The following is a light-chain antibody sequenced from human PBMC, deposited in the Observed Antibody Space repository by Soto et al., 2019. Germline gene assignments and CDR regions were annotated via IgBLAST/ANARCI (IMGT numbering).Light chain of an antibody. J-gene: IGKJ1*01. CDR2: KAS. CDR1: QSSSSW. CDR3: QQYFEWPPMT. Sequence: DIQMTQSPSTLSGSVGNRVTITCRASQSSSSWLAWYQQKPGKAPKLLIYKASTLKSGVPSRFSGSGSGTEFTLTISRLRSEDSAIYYCQQYFEWPPMTFGQGTKVDIK. V-gene: IGKV1-5*03.